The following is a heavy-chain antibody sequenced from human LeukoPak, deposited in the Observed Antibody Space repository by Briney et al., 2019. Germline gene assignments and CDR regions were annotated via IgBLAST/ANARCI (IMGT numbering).Heavy chain of an antibody. J-gene: IGHJ5*02. CDR1: GFTFSDYY. V-gene: IGHV3-11*03. CDR3: ARSPYCSGGSCLLGWFDP. CDR2: ISSSSSYT. D-gene: IGHD2-15*01. Sequence: PGGSLRLSCAASGFTFSDYYMSWIRQAPGKGLERVSYISSSSSYTNYADSVKGRSTISRDNAKNSLYLQMNSLRAEDTAVYYCARSPYCSGGSCLLGWFDPWGQGTLVTVSS.